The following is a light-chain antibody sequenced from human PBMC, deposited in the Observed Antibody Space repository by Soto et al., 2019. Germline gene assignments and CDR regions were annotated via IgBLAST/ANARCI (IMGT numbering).Light chain of an antibody. CDR3: SSYAGSTFYV. Sequence: QSVLTQPPSASGSPGQSVTISCTGTSSDVGGYNYVSWCQQHPGKAPKLMIYEVSKRPSGVPDRFSGSKSGNTASLTVSGLQAEDEADYYCSSYAGSTFYVFGTGTKVTVL. V-gene: IGLV2-8*01. CDR2: EVS. CDR1: SSDVGGYNY. J-gene: IGLJ1*01.